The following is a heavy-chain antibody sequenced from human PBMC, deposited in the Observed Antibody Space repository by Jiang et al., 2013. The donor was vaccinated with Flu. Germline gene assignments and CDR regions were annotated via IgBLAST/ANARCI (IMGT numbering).Heavy chain of an antibody. Sequence: GAEVKKPGESLRISCKGSGYSFTSYWIGWVRQMPGKGLEWMGRIDPNTNYSPSFQGHVTISADKSISTAYLQWSSLKASDSAMYYCARLYSSSSGYDY. J-gene: IGHJ4*01. V-gene: IGHV5-10-1*01. D-gene: IGHD6-6*01. CDR1: GYSFTSYW. CDR2: IDPNT. CDR3: ARLYSSSSGYDY.